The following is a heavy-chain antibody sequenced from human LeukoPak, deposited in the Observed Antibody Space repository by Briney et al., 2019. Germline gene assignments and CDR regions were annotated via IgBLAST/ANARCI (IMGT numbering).Heavy chain of an antibody. D-gene: IGHD3-22*01. CDR1: GFTFSSYE. V-gene: IGHV3-48*03. CDR3: ARTYDSSGYYYSYYFDY. J-gene: IGHJ4*02. Sequence: GGSLRLSCAASGFTFSSYEMNWVRQAPGKGLEWVSYISSSGSTIYYADSVEGRFTISRDNAKNSLYLQMNSLRAEDTAVYYCARTYDSSGYYYSYYFDYWGQGTLVTVSS. CDR2: ISSSGSTI.